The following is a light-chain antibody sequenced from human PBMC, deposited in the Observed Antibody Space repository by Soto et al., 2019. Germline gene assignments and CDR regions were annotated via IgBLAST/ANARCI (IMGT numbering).Light chain of an antibody. CDR1: SSNLGTGYD. J-gene: IGLJ3*02. CDR3: QSYDISLGAWV. Sequence: QSVLTQPPSASGAPGQTVSISCTGSSSNLGTGYDVHWYQQFPGSAPKLLIYADNKRPSGVPDRISGSKSGTSASLAMGGLQAEDEAEYYCQSYDISLGAWVFGGGTKLTVL. V-gene: IGLV1-40*01. CDR2: ADN.